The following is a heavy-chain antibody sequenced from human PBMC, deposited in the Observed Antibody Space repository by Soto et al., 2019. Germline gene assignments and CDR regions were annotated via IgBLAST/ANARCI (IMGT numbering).Heavy chain of an antibody. CDR3: ARGPAPNIPDY. CDR1: GFTFSDYS. Sequence: EVQLVESGGGLVKPGGSLRLSCAASGFTFSDYSMNWVRQAPGKGLEWVSSISASSNYIYYADSVKGRFTISRDNAKTSLYLQMNSLRADDTAVYYCARGPAPNIPDYSGQGTLVTVSS. J-gene: IGHJ4*02. V-gene: IGHV3-21*01. CDR2: ISASSNYI. D-gene: IGHD2-2*01.